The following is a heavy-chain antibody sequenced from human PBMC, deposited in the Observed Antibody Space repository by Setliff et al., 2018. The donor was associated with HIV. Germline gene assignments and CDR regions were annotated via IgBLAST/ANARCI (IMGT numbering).Heavy chain of an antibody. J-gene: IGHJ4*02. V-gene: IGHV3-7*03. CDR1: GFTFSSYW. Sequence: GGSLRLSCAASGFTFSSYWMSWVRQAPGKGLEWVASIKQDGSEQFYVDSVKGRFIISRDNAKNSLYLQMDSLRVEDTALYYCVRTPISTAPPTPFDSWGQGTLVTVSS. CDR3: VRTPISTAPPTPFDS. D-gene: IGHD3-9*01. CDR2: IKQDGSEQ.